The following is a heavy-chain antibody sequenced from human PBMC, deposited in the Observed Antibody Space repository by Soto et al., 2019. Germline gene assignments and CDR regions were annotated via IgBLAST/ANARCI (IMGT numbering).Heavy chain of an antibody. V-gene: IGHV1-8*01. J-gene: IGHJ4*02. Sequence: GASVKVSCKASGYTFTSYDIYWVRQATGQGLEWMGWMNPNTGNSGYAQKFQGRVTMTSDTSKSTAHMEVSSLRSEDTAVYYCARRAETNGWNGFGADKYYFDFWGQGPLVTVS. CDR3: ARRAETNGWNGFGADKYYFDF. CDR1: GYTFTSYD. CDR2: MNPNTGNS. D-gene: IGHD1-1*01.